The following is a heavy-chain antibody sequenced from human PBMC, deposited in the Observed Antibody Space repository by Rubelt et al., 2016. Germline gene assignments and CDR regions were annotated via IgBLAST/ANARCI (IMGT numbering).Heavy chain of an antibody. J-gene: IGHJ5*02. D-gene: IGHD3-10*01. CDR1: GYSFTSYW. CDR2: IDPRDSYT. CDR3: ARIPGSGSSEINWFDP. V-gene: IGHV5-10-1*03. Sequence: EVQLVLSGAEVKKPGESLRISCKGSGYSFTSYWISWVRQMPGKCLQWLGRIDPRDSYTNYSPAFNGDVPPSADKSICTACLRGGSLKASDTAMYYCARIPGSGSSEINWFDPWGQGTLVTVSS.